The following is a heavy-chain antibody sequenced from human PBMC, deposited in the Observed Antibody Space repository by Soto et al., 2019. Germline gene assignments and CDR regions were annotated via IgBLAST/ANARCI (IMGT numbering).Heavy chain of an antibody. V-gene: IGHV3-23*01. D-gene: IGHD1-1*01. CDR1: GFKFSSYA. CDR3: GNPGTYFAY. CDR2: ITISGTTT. J-gene: IGHJ4*02. Sequence: GGSLRLSCTDSGFKFSSYAMSWVRQAPGKGLEWVSAITISGTTTYYADSVNGRFTISRDNSKNTVYLQMNSLRAEDTAVYYCGNPGTYFAYWGQRTLVTVSS.